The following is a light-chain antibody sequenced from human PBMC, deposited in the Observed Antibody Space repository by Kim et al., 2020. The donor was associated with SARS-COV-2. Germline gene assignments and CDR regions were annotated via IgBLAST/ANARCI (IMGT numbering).Light chain of an antibody. CDR2: LNSDGSH. CDR3: QTWGPGIQV. J-gene: IGLJ3*02. CDR1: SGHSSDA. V-gene: IGLV4-69*01. Sequence: ASVKLTCTLSSGHSSDAIAWHQQQPEKGPRYLRKLNSDGSHSKGDGIPDRFSGSSSGAERYLTISSLQSEDEADYVCQTWGPGIQVFGGGTQLTVL.